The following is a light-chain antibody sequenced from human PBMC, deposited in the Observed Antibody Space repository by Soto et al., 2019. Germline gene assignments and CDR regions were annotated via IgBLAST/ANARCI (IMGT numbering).Light chain of an antibody. Sequence: QLALTQPPSVSGAPGQRVTISCTGSSSNIGAGYDVHWYQQLPGTAPKLLIYGNSNRPSGVPDRFSGSKSGTSASLAITGLQAEDEADYYGQSYDSSLSGPSYVFGTGTKLTVL. CDR1: SSNIGAGYD. CDR2: GNS. V-gene: IGLV1-40*01. J-gene: IGLJ1*01. CDR3: QSYDSSLSGPSYV.